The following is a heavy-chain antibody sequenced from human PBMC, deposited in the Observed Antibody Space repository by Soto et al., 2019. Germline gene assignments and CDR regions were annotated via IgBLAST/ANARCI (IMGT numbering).Heavy chain of an antibody. V-gene: IGHV4-31*03. J-gene: IGHJ4*02. Sequence: SETLSLTCTVSGGSISSGGYYWNWIRQHPGKGLEWIGYIYYSGRADYNPSLKSRVTISIDMSKKQFSLKLSSVTAADTAVYYCARTPEPSGSYSFFDYWGQGSLVT. D-gene: IGHD1-26*01. CDR2: IYYSGRA. CDR3: ARTPEPSGSYSFFDY. CDR1: GGSISSGGYY.